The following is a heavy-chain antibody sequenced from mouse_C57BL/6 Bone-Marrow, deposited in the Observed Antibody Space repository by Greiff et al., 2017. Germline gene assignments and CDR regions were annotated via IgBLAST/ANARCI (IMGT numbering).Heavy chain of an antibody. V-gene: IGHV5-6*02. CDR2: IRSGGSYT. J-gene: IGHJ3*01. Sequence: EVKLVESGGDLVKPGGSLKLSCAASGFTFSSYGMSWVRQTPDQRLEWVATIRSGGSYTYYPDSVKGRFTISRDNAKNTLYMQMSSVKAEDTAMYDCARREGWFAYWGQGTLVTVSA. CDR3: ARREGWFAY. CDR1: GFTFSSYG.